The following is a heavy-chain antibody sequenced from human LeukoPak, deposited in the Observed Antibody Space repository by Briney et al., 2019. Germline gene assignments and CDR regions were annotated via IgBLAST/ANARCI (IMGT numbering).Heavy chain of an antibody. J-gene: IGHJ6*02. CDR3: AKDIDAVAVSSYYYGMDV. CDR1: GFTFDDYA. V-gene: IGHV3-9*01. Sequence: PGGSLRLSCAASGFTFDDYAMHWVRQAPGKGLEWVSGISWNSGSIGYADSVKGRFTISRDNAKNSLYLQMNSLRAEDTALYYCAKDIDAVAVSSYYYGMDVWGQGTTVTVSS. CDR2: ISWNSGSI. D-gene: IGHD6-19*01.